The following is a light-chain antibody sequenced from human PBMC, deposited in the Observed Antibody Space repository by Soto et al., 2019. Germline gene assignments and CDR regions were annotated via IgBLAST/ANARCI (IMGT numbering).Light chain of an antibody. CDR3: QQYNKWPPWT. Sequence: IVMTPSPATLSVSPGERATLACRASPCVSSNLAWYQQKPGQTPRLLIYGASTRATGIPARFSGSGSGTEFTLTISSLQSEDFSVYYCQQYNKWPPWTFGQGPKLHLK. CDR1: PCVSSN. CDR2: GAS. V-gene: IGKV3-15*01. J-gene: IGKJ2*02.